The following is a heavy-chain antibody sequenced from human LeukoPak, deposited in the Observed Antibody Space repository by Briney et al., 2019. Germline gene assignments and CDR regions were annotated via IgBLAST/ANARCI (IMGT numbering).Heavy chain of an antibody. CDR2: IYYSGST. Sequence: SETLSLTCTVSGGSISSSSYYWGWIRQPPGKGLEWIGSIYYSGSTYYNPSLKSRVTISVDTSKNQFSLKLSSVTAADTAVYYCARPSPTAMAYYYYMDVWGKGTTVTVSS. D-gene: IGHD5-18*01. V-gene: IGHV4-39*01. CDR1: GGSISSSSYY. J-gene: IGHJ6*03. CDR3: ARPSPTAMAYYYYMDV.